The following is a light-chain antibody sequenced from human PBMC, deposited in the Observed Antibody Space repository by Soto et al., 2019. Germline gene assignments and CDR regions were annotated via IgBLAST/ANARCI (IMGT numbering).Light chain of an antibody. CDR3: QPYGSSPA. CDR1: QSVVGGY. CDR2: DTS. V-gene: IGKV3D-20*01. J-gene: IGKJ1*01. Sequence: IVLSQSRAAVRLSQGDRVTLSCGASQSVVGGYFAWYQQKPGLAPRLIIYDTSIRASGIPDRISGSGSGTHFTLTMSRLEPEDFAVYYCQPYGSSPAFGQGTKVDIK.